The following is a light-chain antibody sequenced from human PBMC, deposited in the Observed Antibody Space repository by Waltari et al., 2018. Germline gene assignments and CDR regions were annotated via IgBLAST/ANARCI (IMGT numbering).Light chain of an antibody. CDR2: GAS. CDR3: QQCGSSPPIS. J-gene: IGKJ5*01. CDR1: QSVSSKY. V-gene: IGKV3-20*01. Sequence: EIVLTQSPGTPSLSPGERITLSCRASQSVSSKYLAWYQQKPGQAPRLLIYGASSRATGIPDRFSGSGSGTDFTLTISRLEPEDFAVYYCQQCGSSPPISFGQGTRLEIK.